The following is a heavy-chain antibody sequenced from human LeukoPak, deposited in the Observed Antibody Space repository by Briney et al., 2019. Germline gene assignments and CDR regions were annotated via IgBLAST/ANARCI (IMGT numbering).Heavy chain of an antibody. Sequence: PGGSLRLSCTVSGFTVSSNSMSWVRQAPGKGLEWVSFIYSDNTHYSDSVKGRFTISRDNSKNTLYLQMNSLRAEDTAVYYCAKDLEPRGDYVPLWFWYYYMDVWGKGTTVTISS. CDR3: AKDLEPRGDYVPLWFWYYYMDV. J-gene: IGHJ6*03. V-gene: IGHV3-53*01. CDR2: IYSDNT. D-gene: IGHD4-17*01. CDR1: GFTVSSNS.